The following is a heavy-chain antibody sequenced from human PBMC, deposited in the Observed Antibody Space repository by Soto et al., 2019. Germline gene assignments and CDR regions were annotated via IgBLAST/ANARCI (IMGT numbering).Heavy chain of an antibody. D-gene: IGHD2-2*01. V-gene: IGHV3-7*01. CDR1: GFTFSSYW. CDR2: IKQDGSEK. Sequence: GGSLRLSCAASGFTFSSYWMSWVRQAPGKGLEWVANIKQDGSEKYYVDSVKGRFTISRDNAKNSLYLQMNSLRAEDTAVYYCARKAWGYCSSTSCRGGGPYNWFDPWGQGTLVTVSS. CDR3: ARKAWGYCSSTSCRGGGPYNWFDP. J-gene: IGHJ5*02.